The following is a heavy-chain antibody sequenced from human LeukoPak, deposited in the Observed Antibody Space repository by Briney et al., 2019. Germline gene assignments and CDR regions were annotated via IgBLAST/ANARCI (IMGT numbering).Heavy chain of an antibody. CDR1: GASFRSGGQY. J-gene: IGHJ4*02. CDR2: IFYNGKT. Sequence: SETLSLTCTLSGASFRSGGQYWGWIRQTPGKGLEWIGDIFYNGKTNYNPSLKSRVTISLDTSRSQFSLGLSSVTASDTGVYYCARIFDVWGRGTLVTVSS. CDR3: ARIFDV. V-gene: IGHV4-61*08.